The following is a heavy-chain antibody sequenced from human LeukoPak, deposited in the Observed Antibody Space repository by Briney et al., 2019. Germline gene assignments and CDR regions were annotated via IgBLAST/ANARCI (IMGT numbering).Heavy chain of an antibody. CDR2: ISNGGGST. CDR3: AKDRRGYSYGYLFDY. CDR1: GFTFSSYA. D-gene: IGHD5-18*01. V-gene: IGHV3-23*01. J-gene: IGHJ4*02. Sequence: PGGSLRLSCAASGFTFSSYAMSWVRQAPGKGLEWVSAISNGGGSTYYADSVKGRFTIPRDNSKNTLYLQMNSLRAEDTAVYHCAKDRRGYSYGYLFDYWGQGTLVTVAS.